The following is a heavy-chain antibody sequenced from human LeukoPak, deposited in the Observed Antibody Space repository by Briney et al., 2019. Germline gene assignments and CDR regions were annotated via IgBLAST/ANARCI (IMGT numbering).Heavy chain of an antibody. CDR3: ARDGTYTDCDPDFDI. V-gene: IGHV3-23*01. CDR2: LSGGGGVT. Sequence: PGGSLRLSCAASGFTFSSYVMTWVRQPPGKGLEWVSSLSGGGGVTYYADSVKGRFTISRDNSKNTLFPQMNSLRAEDTAVFYCARDGTYTDCDPDFDIWGQGTLVTVSS. J-gene: IGHJ4*02. CDR1: GFTFSSYV. D-gene: IGHD2-21*02.